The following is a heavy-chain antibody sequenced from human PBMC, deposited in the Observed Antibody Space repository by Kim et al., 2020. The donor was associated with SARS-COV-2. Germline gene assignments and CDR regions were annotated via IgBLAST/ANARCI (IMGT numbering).Heavy chain of an antibody. CDR2: ISNNAHTSST. V-gene: IGHV3-72*01. Sequence: GGSLRLSCAASGFTFSNYFMHWVRQAPGKGLEWVSRISNNAHTSSTEYAVSGRCSFTIYSDNSTHSLQMNMKSAESAATYYYDCGRDYRKLCDYWGQGTL. CDR3: GRDYRKLCDY. J-gene: IGHJ4*02. CDR1: GFTFSNYF.